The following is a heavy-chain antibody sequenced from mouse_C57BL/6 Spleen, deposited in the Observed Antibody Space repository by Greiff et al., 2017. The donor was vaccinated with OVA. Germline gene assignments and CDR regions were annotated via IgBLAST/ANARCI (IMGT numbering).Heavy chain of an antibody. CDR3: ALYDYDGEVFDY. CDR2: INPSTGGT. J-gene: IGHJ2*01. Sequence: EVQLQQSGPELVKPGASVKISCKASGYSFTGYYMNWVKQSPEKSLEWIGEINPSTGGTTYNQKFKAKATLTVDKSSSTAYMQLKSLTSEDSAVYYCALYDYDGEVFDYWGQGTTLTVSS. V-gene: IGHV1-42*01. CDR1: GYSFTGYY. D-gene: IGHD2-4*01.